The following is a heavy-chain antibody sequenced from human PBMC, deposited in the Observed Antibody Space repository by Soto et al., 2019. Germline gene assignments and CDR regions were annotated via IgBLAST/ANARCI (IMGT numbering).Heavy chain of an antibody. Sequence: QVHLQQWGAGLLKPSETLSLTCAVDGGSFSGYHWTWIRQFPGKGLEWIGEIIHSGRHNYNPSLSGRISRSIDPSKKQFPLKLASVTASDTALYYCAMRPPRGIGFGDSKGLDIWGRGTLVTVSS. D-gene: IGHD4-17*01. V-gene: IGHV4-34*12. CDR2: IIHSGRH. J-gene: IGHJ2*01. CDR1: GGSFSGYH. CDR3: AMRPPRGIGFGDSKGLDI.